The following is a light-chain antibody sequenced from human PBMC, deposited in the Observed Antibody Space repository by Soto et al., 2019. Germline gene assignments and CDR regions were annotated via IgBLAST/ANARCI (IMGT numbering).Light chain of an antibody. V-gene: IGKV1-12*01. CDR2: AAS. CDR3: QQANSFPWT. J-gene: IGKJ1*01. CDR1: QGINSW. Sequence: DIQMTQSPSSVSASLGERFTLTCXASQGINSWLAWYQQKPGKAPKLLIYAASNLQSGVPSRFSGSGSGTDFTLTISSLQPEDFATYYCQQANSFPWTFGQGTKV.